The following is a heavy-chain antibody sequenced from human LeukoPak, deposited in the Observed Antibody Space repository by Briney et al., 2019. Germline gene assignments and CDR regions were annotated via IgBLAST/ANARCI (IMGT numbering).Heavy chain of an antibody. J-gene: IGHJ4*02. D-gene: IGHD2/OR15-2a*01. Sequence: GGSLRLSCAASGFSVTTDHMSWVRQAPRKGLEWVSVIYSDGSTYYADTVKGRFTISRDNSKNTVDLLVNSLRIEDTAVYYCARVWELSYDYWGQGTLVTVSS. V-gene: IGHV3-53*01. CDR1: GFSVTTDH. CDR2: IYSDGST. CDR3: ARVWELSYDY.